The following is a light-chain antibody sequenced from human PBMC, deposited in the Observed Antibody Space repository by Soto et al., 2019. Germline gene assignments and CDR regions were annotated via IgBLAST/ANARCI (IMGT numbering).Light chain of an antibody. Sequence: QSVLTQPASVSGSPGQSITISCTGTSSDVGGYNYVSWYQQHPGKGPKLMIYEVSDRPSGVSNRFSGSKSGTSASLAISGLQSDDEADYYCAAWDDSLNGYVFATGTKVTVL. V-gene: IGLV2-14*03. CDR3: AAWDDSLNGYV. J-gene: IGLJ1*01. CDR2: EVS. CDR1: SSDVGGYNY.